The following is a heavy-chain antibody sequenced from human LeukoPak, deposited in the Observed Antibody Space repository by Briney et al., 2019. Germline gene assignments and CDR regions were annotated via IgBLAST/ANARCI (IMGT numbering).Heavy chain of an antibody. D-gene: IGHD2-2*01. J-gene: IGHJ6*02. CDR1: GGSISSISYY. Sequence: PSETLSLTCTVSGGSISSISYYWGWIRQPPGKGLEWIGSIYYSGSTYYNPSLKSRVTISVDTSKNQFSLKLSSVTAADTAVYYCARVPAAPRLYMDVWGQGTTVIVSS. CDR2: IYYSGST. CDR3: ARVPAAPRLYMDV. V-gene: IGHV4-39*07.